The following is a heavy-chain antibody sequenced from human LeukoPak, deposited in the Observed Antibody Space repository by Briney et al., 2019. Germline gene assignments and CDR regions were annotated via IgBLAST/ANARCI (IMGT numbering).Heavy chain of an antibody. CDR1: GGSISSSSYY. CDR3: ARDNYYYYYMDV. J-gene: IGHJ6*03. V-gene: IGHV4-39*07. Sequence: SETLSLTCTVSGGSISSSSYYWGWIRQPPGKELEWIGSIYYSGSTYYNPSLKSRVTISVDTSKNQFSLKLSSVTAADTAVYYCARDNYYYYYMDVWGKGTTVTVSS. CDR2: IYYSGST.